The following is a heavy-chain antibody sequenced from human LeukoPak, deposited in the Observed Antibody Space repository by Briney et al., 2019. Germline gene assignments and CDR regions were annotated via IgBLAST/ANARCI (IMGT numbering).Heavy chain of an antibody. CDR1: GFTFSSYW. CDR2: IKHDGSDK. Sequence: GGSLRLSCAASGFTFSSYWMTWVRQAPGKGLEWVANIKHDGSDKYFVDSVKGRFTISRDNAKNSLHLQMNSLRAEDTAVYYCAKEVSQGGDPRSPCDYWGQGTLVTVSS. V-gene: IGHV3-7*03. CDR3: AKEVSQGGDPRSPCDY. J-gene: IGHJ4*02. D-gene: IGHD2-21*01.